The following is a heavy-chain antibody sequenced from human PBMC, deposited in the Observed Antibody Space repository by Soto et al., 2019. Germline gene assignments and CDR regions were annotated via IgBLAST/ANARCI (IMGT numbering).Heavy chain of an antibody. J-gene: IGHJ4*02. CDR2: ISYDGSNK. CDR3: AKPHYDSSGYYFDY. D-gene: IGHD3-22*01. CDR1: GFTFSSYA. Sequence: PEGSLSLSCAASGFTFSSYAMHWVRQAPGKGLEWVAVISYDGSNKYYADSVKGRFTISRDNSKNTLYLQMNSLRAEDTAVYYCAKPHYDSSGYYFDYWGQGTLVTVSS. V-gene: IGHV3-30*04.